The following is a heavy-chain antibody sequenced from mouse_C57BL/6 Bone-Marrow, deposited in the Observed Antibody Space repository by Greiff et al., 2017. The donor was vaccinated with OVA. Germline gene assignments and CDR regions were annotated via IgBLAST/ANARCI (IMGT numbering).Heavy chain of an antibody. V-gene: IGHV5-4*01. CDR3: ARDSYYGSSYGFAY. CDR2: ISDGGSYT. CDR1: GFTFSSYA. Sequence: EVKVVESGGGLVKPGGSLKLSCAASGFTFSSYAMSWVRQTPEKRLEWVATISDGGSYTYYPDTVKGRFTISRDNAKNNLYVQMSHLKSEDTAMYYCARDSYYGSSYGFAYWGQGTLVTVSA. J-gene: IGHJ3*01. D-gene: IGHD1-1*01.